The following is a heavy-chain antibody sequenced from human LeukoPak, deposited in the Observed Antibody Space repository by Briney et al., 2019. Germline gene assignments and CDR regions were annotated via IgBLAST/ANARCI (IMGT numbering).Heavy chain of an antibody. CDR1: GYTFTGYY. CDR3: ARVSRFGVYPDSFDL. CDR2: INPNSGGA. V-gene: IGHV1-2*02. J-gene: IGHJ3*01. D-gene: IGHD3-10*01. Sequence: ASVKVSCKASGYTFTGYYMHWVRQAPGLGLEWMGWINPNSGGANYAQKFQGRVTMTRDTSINTAYMDLISLRSDDTAIYYCARVSRFGVYPDSFDLWGQGTMVTVPS.